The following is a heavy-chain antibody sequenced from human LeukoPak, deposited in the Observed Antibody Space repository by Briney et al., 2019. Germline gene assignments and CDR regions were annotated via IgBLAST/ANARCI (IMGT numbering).Heavy chain of an antibody. Sequence: PSKTLSLTCTVSGGSISSYYWSWIRQPPGKGLEWIGYIYYSGSTNYNPSLKSRVTISVDTSKNQFSLKLSSVTAADTAVYYCARRYSFYGMDVWGQGTTVTVSS. CDR3: ARRYSFYGMDV. J-gene: IGHJ6*02. D-gene: IGHD6-13*01. CDR2: IYYSGST. CDR1: GGSISSYY. V-gene: IGHV4-59*08.